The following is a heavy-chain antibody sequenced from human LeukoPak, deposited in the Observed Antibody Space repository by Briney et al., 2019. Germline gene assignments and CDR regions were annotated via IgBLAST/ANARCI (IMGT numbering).Heavy chain of an antibody. CDR1: GFTFSSYF. Sequence: PGGSLRLSCAASGFTFSSYFVNWVRQAPGKGLEWVSSISSSSNYIYYADSVKGRFTISRDNAKNSLYLQMNSLRAEDTAVYYCARMERRDFWSGYPADFGYWGQGTLVTVSS. CDR3: ARMERRDFWSGYPADFGY. J-gene: IGHJ4*02. CDR2: ISSSSNYI. D-gene: IGHD3-3*01. V-gene: IGHV3-21*01.